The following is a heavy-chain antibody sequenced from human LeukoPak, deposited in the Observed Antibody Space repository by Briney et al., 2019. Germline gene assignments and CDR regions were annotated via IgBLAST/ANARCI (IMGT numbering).Heavy chain of an antibody. CDR3: AKDPYSSSWSFDY. D-gene: IGHD6-13*01. J-gene: IGHJ4*02. V-gene: IGHV3-23*01. Sequence: PGGSLRLSCAASGFTFSYYWMSWVRQAPGKGLEWVSAISGSGGSTYYADSVKGRFTISRDNSKNTLYLQMNSLRAEDTAVYYCAKDPYSSSWSFDYWGQGTLVTVSS. CDR1: GFTFSYYW. CDR2: ISGSGGST.